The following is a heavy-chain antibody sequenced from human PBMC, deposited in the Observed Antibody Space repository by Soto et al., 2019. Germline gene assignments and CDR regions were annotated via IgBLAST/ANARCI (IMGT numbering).Heavy chain of an antibody. D-gene: IGHD4-17*01. CDR2: ISAYSGNT. J-gene: IGHJ4*02. V-gene: IGHV1-18*01. CDR3: ARKNDYGDFDY. CDR1: GYTFTSYG. Sequence: ASVKVSCKASGYTFTSYGISWVRQAPGQGLEWMGWISAYSGNTNYAQTLQGRVTMTTDTSTSTAYMDLRSLRSDDTAVYYCARKNDYGDFDYWGQGTLVTVSS.